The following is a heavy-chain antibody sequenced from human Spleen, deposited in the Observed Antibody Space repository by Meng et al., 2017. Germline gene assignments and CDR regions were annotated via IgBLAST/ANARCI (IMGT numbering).Heavy chain of an antibody. J-gene: IGHJ5*02. Sequence: GESLKISCAASGITFSNYAMSWVRQAPGKGLEWVSIISGSGANTYYADSVKGRFIISRDNSKDTFYLQMNSLRAEDTAVYYCANDAGCTTGTMFDRWGQGTLVTVSS. V-gene: IGHV3-23*01. CDR1: GITFSNYA. D-gene: IGHD4-17*01. CDR2: ISGSGANT. CDR3: ANDAGCTTGTMFDR.